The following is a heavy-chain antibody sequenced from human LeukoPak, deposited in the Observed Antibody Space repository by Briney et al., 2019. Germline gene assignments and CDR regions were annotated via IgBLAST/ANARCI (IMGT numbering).Heavy chain of an antibody. CDR2: LRGTGGST. CDR3: AKDGHGDYLWISCY. Sequence: GGSLRLSCAASGVTFSGYAMSWGRETPGEGLGWGSVLRGTGGSTYYAESEKGRVTISRDNSKNTLYLQMSSPRAEDTAVYYCAKDGHGDYLWISCYCGQRALVTVSS. CDR1: GVTFSGYA. D-gene: IGHD4-17*01. V-gene: IGHV3-23*01. J-gene: IGHJ4*02.